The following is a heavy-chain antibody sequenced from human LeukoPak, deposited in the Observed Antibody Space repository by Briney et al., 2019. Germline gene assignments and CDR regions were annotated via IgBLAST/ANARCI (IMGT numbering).Heavy chain of an antibody. V-gene: IGHV6-1*01. CDR3: ARAEDTFDAFDI. J-gene: IGHJ3*02. CDR1: GDSVSSNSAA. Sequence: SQTLSLTCAISGDSVSSNSAAWNWIRQSPWRGLEWLGRTYYRSKWYNDYAEAVKSRITINPDTSKNQFSLQLNSVTPEDTAVYYSARAEDTFDAFDIWGQGTMVTVSS. CDR2: TYYRSKWYN.